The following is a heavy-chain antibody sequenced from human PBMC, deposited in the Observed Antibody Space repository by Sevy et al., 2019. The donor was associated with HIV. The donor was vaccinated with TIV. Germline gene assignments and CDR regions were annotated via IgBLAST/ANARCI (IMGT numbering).Heavy chain of an antibody. J-gene: IGHJ4*02. CDR2: TKSKTDGGTT. CDR1: GITFSNTW. CDR3: TTQWF. V-gene: IGHV3-15*01. D-gene: IGHD3-22*01. Sequence: GGSLRLSCAGSGITFSNTWMSWVRQAPGKGLEWIGRTKSKTDGGTTDYAAPVKGSFSISRDDSKNTLYLQMNSLKTEDTAVYYCTTQWFGGQRTLVTVSS.